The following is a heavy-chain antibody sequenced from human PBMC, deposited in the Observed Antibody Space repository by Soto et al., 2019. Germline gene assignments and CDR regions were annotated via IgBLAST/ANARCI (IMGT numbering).Heavy chain of an antibody. J-gene: IGHJ4*02. CDR2: IFHDGTA. V-gene: IGHV4-4*01. D-gene: IGHD3-10*01. CDR1: GVSISSGNW. Sequence: TLSLTCAVAGVSISSGNWWTWVRQSPQRGLEYIGEIFHDGTANYYPSFERRVAISVDTSKNQFSLKLTSVTAADTAIYFCARLVYDTRLNYMYFDFWGQGTLVTGSS. CDR3: ARLVYDTRLNYMYFDF.